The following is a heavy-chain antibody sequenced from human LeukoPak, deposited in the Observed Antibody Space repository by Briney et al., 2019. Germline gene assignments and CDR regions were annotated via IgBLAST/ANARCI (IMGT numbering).Heavy chain of an antibody. D-gene: IGHD2-2*01. CDR1: GDSVSSNSAT. J-gene: IGHJ4*02. Sequence: SQTLSLTCVISGDSVSSNSATWNWIRQSPSRGLEWLGRTKFRSKWYDDYALSVKSRVTINPGTSKHQFSLHLNSVTPEDTAVYYCAREASAATPFDYWGQGTLVTVSS. CDR3: AREASAATPFDY. V-gene: IGHV6-1*01. CDR2: TKFRSKWYD.